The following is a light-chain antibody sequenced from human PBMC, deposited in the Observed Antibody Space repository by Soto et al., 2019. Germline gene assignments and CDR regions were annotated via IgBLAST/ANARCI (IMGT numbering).Light chain of an antibody. Sequence: SVLPQPASVSVSPGQSITISCTGTSSDVGGYNYVSWYQQHPGRAPKLLIYDVSNRPSGVSNRFSGSKSGNTASLTISGLQAEDEADYYCNSYRSSSTRYVFGSGTKVTVL. CDR2: DVS. J-gene: IGLJ1*01. CDR3: NSYRSSSTRYV. V-gene: IGLV2-14*03. CDR1: SSDVGGYNY.